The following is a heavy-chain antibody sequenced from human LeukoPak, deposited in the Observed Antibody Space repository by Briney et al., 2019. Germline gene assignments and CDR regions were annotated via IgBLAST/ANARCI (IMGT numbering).Heavy chain of an antibody. CDR1: GYTFTGYY. V-gene: IGHV1-2*02. D-gene: IGHD6-19*01. CDR2: INPNSGGT. CDR3: ARRNSVAVAGTGGD. J-gene: IGHJ4*02. Sequence: ASVKVSCKASGYTFTGYYMHWVRQAPGQGLEWMGWINPNSGGTNYAQKFQGRVTMTRDTSISTAYMELSRLRSDDTAVYYCARRNSVAVAGTGGDWGQGTLVTVSS.